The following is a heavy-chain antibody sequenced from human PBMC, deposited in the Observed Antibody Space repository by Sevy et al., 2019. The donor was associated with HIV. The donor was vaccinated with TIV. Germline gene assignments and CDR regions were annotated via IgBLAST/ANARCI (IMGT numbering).Heavy chain of an antibody. CDR1: GGSISSYY. CDR2: IYYSGST. D-gene: IGHD3-22*01. V-gene: IGHV4-59*01. CDR3: AVSTYYYDSSGYPLYYFDY. Sequence: SETLSLTCTASGGSISSYYWSWTRQPPGKGLEWIGYIYYSGSTNYNPSLKSRVTISVDTSKNQFSLKLSSVTAADTAVYYCAVSTYYYDSSGYPLYYFDYWGQGTLVTVSS. J-gene: IGHJ4*02.